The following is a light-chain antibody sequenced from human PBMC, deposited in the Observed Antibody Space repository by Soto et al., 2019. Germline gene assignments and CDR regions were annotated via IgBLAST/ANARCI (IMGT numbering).Light chain of an antibody. V-gene: IGKV1-5*03. CDR2: KAS. CDR1: QSISSW. J-gene: IGKJ1*01. CDR3: KQYNSYST. Sequence: DIQMTQSPGARSASVGERVTITCRASQSISSWLAWYQQKPGKAPKLLIYKASSLESGVPSRFSGSGSGKEFTLTISSLQPDDFATYYCKQYNSYSTFGQGTKVDIK.